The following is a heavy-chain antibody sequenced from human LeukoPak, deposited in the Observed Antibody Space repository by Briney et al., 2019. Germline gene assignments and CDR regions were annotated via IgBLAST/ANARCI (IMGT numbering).Heavy chain of an antibody. Sequence: SVKVSCKASGGTLSSYAISWVRQAPGQGLEWMGGIIPIFGTANYAQKFQGRVTITADESTSTAYMELSSLRSEDTAVYYCAGGGRGYCSSTSCVSTLDWFDPWGQGTLVTVSS. CDR1: GGTLSSYA. J-gene: IGHJ5*02. D-gene: IGHD2-2*01. V-gene: IGHV1-69*13. CDR3: AGGGRGYCSSTSCVSTLDWFDP. CDR2: IIPIFGTA.